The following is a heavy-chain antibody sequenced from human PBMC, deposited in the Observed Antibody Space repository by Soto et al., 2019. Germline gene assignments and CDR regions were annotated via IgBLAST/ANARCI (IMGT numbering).Heavy chain of an antibody. CDR2: ISSYHGNT. CDR3: ASDTPGDYSSDY. CDR1: GYTFTSYG. V-gene: IGHV1-18*01. Sequence: QVQLVQSGAEVKKPGASVKVSCKASGYTFTSYGISWVRQAPGQGLGWMGWISSYHGNTDYAQKRKGRVTTTTDTTPSTASMERRSLRSYDTAVYYCASDTPGDYSSDYWGQGPLVTVSS. D-gene: IGHD2-21*02. J-gene: IGHJ4*02.